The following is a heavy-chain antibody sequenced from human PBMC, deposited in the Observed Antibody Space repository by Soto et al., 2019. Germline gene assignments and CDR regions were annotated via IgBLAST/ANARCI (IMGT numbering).Heavy chain of an antibody. CDR3: AHMGCSGGFLCC. CDR2: IYWDDDK. J-gene: IGHJ4*02. D-gene: IGHD3-10*02. Sequence: QITLKESGPTLVKPTQTITLTCTFSGFALRSSGVGVGWIRQPPGKALEWIALIYWDDDKRYSPSLSSSITMNQDTSNNPVGLTRANIDTVDTGPYFRAHMGCSGGFLCCWGPGTLVTVS. V-gene: IGHV2-5*02. CDR1: GFALRSSGVG.